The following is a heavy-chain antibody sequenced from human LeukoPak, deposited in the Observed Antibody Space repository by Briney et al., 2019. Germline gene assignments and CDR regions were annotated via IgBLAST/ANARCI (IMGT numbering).Heavy chain of an antibody. CDR2: IIPIFGTA. V-gene: IGHV1-69*13. CDR3: AREYCSSTSCYIPELDY. D-gene: IGHD2-2*01. CDR1: GGTFSSYA. J-gene: IGHJ4*02. Sequence: GASVKVSCKASGGTFSSYAISWVRQAPGQGLEWMGGIIPIFGTANYAQKFQGRVTITADESTSTAYMELSRLRSDDTAVYYCAREYCSSTSCYIPELDYWGQGTLVTVSS.